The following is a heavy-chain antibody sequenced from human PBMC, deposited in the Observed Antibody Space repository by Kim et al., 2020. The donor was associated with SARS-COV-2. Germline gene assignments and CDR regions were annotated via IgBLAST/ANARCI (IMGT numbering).Heavy chain of an antibody. D-gene: IGHD3-22*01. CDR3: AGGELIRVVVITGYAFDI. Sequence: KSRVTISVDTAKNQFSLKLSAVTAADTAVYYCAGGELIRVVVITGYAFDIWGQGTMVTVSS. J-gene: IGHJ3*02. V-gene: IGHV4-39*07.